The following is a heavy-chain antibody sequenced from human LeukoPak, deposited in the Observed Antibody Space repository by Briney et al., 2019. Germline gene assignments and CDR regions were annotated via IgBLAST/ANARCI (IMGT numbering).Heavy chain of an antibody. D-gene: IGHD1-26*01. CDR1: GFTFSSYE. CDR2: ISSSGSRI. CDR3: AKGGDIVGATRSAFDI. J-gene: IGHJ3*02. Sequence: GGSLRLSCATSGFTFSSYEINWVRQAPGKGLEWVSYISSSGSRIYYADSVKGRFTISRDNAKNSLYLQMNSLRDEDTAVYYCAKGGDIVGATRSAFDIWGQGTMVTVSS. V-gene: IGHV3-48*03.